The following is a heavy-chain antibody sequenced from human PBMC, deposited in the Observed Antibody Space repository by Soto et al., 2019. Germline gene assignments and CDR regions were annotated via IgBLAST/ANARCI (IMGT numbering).Heavy chain of an antibody. J-gene: IGHJ4*02. CDR3: ANHLWFGEFSN. Sequence: EVQLLESGGGLVQPGGSLRLSCAASGFTFSSYAMSWVRQAPGKGLEWVSAISGSGGSTYYADSVKGRFTISRDNSKNTLYRQMNSLRAEDTAVYYCANHLWFGEFSNWGQGTLVTVSS. CDR2: ISGSGGST. CDR1: GFTFSSYA. V-gene: IGHV3-23*01. D-gene: IGHD3-10*01.